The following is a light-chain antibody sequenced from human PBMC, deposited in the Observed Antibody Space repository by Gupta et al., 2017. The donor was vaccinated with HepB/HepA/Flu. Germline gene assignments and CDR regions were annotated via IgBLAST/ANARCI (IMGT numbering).Light chain of an antibody. V-gene: IGKV1-33*01. CDR2: DAS. Sequence: DIQMTQSPSSLSASVGDRVTITCQASQDINTYLNWYQQKSGKAPKLLIYDASKLETGVPSRFRGSGSGTYLTFTIDSLQAEDIATYYCQQYNTLITFGQGTRRE. CDR3: QQYNTLIT. CDR1: QDINTY. J-gene: IGKJ5*01.